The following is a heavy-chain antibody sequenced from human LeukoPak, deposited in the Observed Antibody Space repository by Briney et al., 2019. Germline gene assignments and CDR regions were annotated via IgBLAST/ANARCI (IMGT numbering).Heavy chain of an antibody. CDR3: ARVPMRYSSHFDY. Sequence: ASVKVSCKASGYTFTSYDINWVRQATGQGLEWMGWMNPNSGNTDYAQKFQGRVTMTRNTSISTAYMELSSLRSEDTAVYYCARVPMRYSSHFDYWGQGTLVTVSS. J-gene: IGHJ4*02. V-gene: IGHV1-8*01. D-gene: IGHD6-19*01. CDR1: GYTFTSYD. CDR2: MNPNSGNT.